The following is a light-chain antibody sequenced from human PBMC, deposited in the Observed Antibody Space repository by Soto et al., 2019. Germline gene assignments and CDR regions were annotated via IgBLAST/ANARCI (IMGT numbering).Light chain of an antibody. CDR3: NSYTSNNTYV. V-gene: IGLV2-14*03. J-gene: IGLJ1*01. CDR1: SSDVGAFNY. Sequence: QSALTQPASVSGSPGQAITISCSGTSSDVGAFNYVSWYQQHPGKAPKLMIYDVSNQPSGVSNRFSGSKSGNTASLTISGLPAEDEADYYCNSYTSNNTYVFGTGTKVTVL. CDR2: DVS.